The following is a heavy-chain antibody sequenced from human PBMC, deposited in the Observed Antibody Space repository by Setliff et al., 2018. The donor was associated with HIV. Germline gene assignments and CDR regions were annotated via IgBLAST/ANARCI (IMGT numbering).Heavy chain of an antibody. CDR3: ARESLNLGELSSNPDASDI. CDR1: GGSISSGNSY. D-gene: IGHD3-16*02. CDR2: IHNSGST. V-gene: IGHV4-61*09. J-gene: IGHJ3*02. Sequence: PSETLSLTCTVSGGSISSGNSYWSWIRQPAGKGLEWIGHIHNSGSTKYNPSLKSRVTVSLHTSENQFSLKLNSVTAADTAVYFCARESLNLGELSSNPDASDIWGQGTMVTVSS.